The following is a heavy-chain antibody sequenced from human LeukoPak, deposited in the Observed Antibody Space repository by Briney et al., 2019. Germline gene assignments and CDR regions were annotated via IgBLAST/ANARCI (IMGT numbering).Heavy chain of an antibody. J-gene: IGHJ6*03. CDR2: IIPIFGTA. CDR3: ARRRAYYGSGSRYYYMDV. D-gene: IGHD3-10*01. CDR1: GGTFSSYA. Sequence: SVKVSCKASGGTFSSYAISWVRQAPGQGLEWMGGIIPIFGTANYAQKCQGRVTITADKSTSTAYMELSSLRSEDTAVYYCARRRAYYGSGSRYYYMDVWGKGTTVTISS. V-gene: IGHV1-69*06.